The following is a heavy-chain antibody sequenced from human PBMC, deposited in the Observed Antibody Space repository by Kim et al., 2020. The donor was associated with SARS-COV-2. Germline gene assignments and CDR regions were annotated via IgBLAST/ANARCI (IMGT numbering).Heavy chain of an antibody. V-gene: IGHV1-69*13. CDR2: IIPIFGTA. Sequence: SVKVSCKASGGTFSSYAISWVRQAPGQGLEWMGGIIPIFGTANYAQKFQGRVTITADESTSTAYMELSSLRSEDTAVYYCARGLDKTGWSIVATIFGYWGQGTLVTVSS. CDR1: GGTFSSYA. J-gene: IGHJ4*02. CDR3: ARGLDKTGWSIVATIFGY. D-gene: IGHD5-12*01.